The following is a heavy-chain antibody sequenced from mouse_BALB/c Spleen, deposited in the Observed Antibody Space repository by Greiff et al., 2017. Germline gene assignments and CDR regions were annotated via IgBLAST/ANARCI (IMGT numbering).Heavy chain of an antibody. Sequence: EVQVVESGGGLVKPGGSLKLSCAASGFTFSSYTMSWVRQTPEKRLEWVATISSGGSYTYYPDSVKGRFTISRDNAKNTLYLQMSSLKSEDTAMYYCTRAGTVAFDYWGQGTTLTVSA. J-gene: IGHJ2*01. CDR1: GFTFSSYT. D-gene: IGHD1-1*01. V-gene: IGHV5-6-4*01. CDR2: ISSGGSYT. CDR3: TRAGTVAFDY.